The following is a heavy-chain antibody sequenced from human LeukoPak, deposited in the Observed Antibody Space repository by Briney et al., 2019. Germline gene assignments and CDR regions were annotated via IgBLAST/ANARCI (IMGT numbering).Heavy chain of an antibody. CDR2: IIPIFGIA. J-gene: IGHJ6*04. V-gene: IGHV1-69*04. Sequence: GASVKVSCKASGGTFSSYAISWVRQAPGQGLEWMGRIIPIFGIANYAQKFQGRVTITADKSTSTAYMELSSLRSEDTAVYYCASRAYGGVRGNSTYYYGMDVWGKGTTATVSS. D-gene: IGHD4-23*01. CDR3: ASRAYGGVRGNSTYYYGMDV. CDR1: GGTFSSYA.